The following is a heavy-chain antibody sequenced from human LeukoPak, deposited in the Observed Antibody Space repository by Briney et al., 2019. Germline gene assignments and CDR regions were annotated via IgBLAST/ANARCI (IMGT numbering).Heavy chain of an antibody. CDR3: ARRRYGYSNDYFDY. CDR1: GFTFSSYS. V-gene: IGHV3-48*01. Sequence: GGSLRLSCAASGFTFSSYSMNWVRQAPGKGLEWVSYISSSSSTIYYADSVKGRFTISRDNAKNSLYLQMNSLRAEDTAVYYCARRRYGYSNDYFDYWGQGTLVTVSS. D-gene: IGHD5-18*01. CDR2: ISSSSSTI. J-gene: IGHJ4*02.